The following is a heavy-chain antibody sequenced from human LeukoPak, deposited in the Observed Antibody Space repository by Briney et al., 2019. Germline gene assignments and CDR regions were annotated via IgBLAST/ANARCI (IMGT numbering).Heavy chain of an antibody. D-gene: IGHD3-10*01. J-gene: IGHJ4*02. CDR1: GFTFSGYS. Sequence: PGGSLRLSCAASGFTFSGYSMNWVRQAPGKGLEWVSYISSSSSTIYYADSVKGRFTISRDNAKNSLYLQMNSLRAEDTAVYYCARDWDTYYYGSGSNDYWGQGTLVTVSS. CDR3: ARDWDTYYYGSGSNDY. V-gene: IGHV3-48*01. CDR2: ISSSSSTI.